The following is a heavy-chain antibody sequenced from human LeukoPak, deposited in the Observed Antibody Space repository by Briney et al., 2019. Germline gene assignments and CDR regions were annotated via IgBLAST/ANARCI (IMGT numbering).Heavy chain of an antibody. Sequence: GGSLRLSCVASGFTISNHYMTWVRQAPGKGLEWVANIKQDGSDKHYVDSVKGRFTISRDNARNSLYLQMNSLRAEDTAVYHCARESVVSGMIDDACDIWGQGTMVIVSS. D-gene: IGHD1-26*01. CDR3: ARESVVSGMIDDACDI. J-gene: IGHJ3*02. CDR2: IKQDGSDK. V-gene: IGHV3-7*01. CDR1: GFTISNHY.